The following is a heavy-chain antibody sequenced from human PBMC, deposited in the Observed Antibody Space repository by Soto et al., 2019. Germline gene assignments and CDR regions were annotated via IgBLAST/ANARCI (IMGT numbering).Heavy chain of an antibody. Sequence: WGSLRLSCAASGFTFRRFGMQWVRQAPGKGLEWVALISYNGSDEYYADSVKRRFTVSRDNSKNTLYLQMNSLQVEDTAIYYCAKRLEYAHSDGMDVWGQGTTVTVSS. CDR2: ISYNGSDE. D-gene: IGHD2-2*01. CDR3: AKRLEYAHSDGMDV. CDR1: GFTFRRFG. V-gene: IGHV3-30*18. J-gene: IGHJ6*02.